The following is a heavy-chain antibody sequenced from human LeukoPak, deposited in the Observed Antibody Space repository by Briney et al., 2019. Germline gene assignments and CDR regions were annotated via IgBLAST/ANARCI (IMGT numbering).Heavy chain of an antibody. CDR2: IYYTGST. V-gene: IGHV4-59*08. Sequence: SETLSLTCTVSGGSTSSYYWSWIRQPPGKGLEWIGYIYYTGSTNYNPSLKSRVTISVDTSKNQFSLKLSSVTAADTAVYYCARQVDSGSYRYYFGYWGQGTLVTVSS. J-gene: IGHJ4*02. CDR1: GGSTSSYY. D-gene: IGHD1-26*01. CDR3: ARQVDSGSYRYYFGY.